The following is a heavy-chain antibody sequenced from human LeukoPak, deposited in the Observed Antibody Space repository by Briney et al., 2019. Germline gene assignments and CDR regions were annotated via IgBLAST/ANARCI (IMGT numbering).Heavy chain of an antibody. D-gene: IGHD3-10*01. V-gene: IGHV3-74*01. CDR1: RFTFSNSW. Sequence: GGSLTLSCAASRFTFSNSWMHWVRQAPGKGLVWVSRINTDGSVTTYPDSVRGRFTISRDNAKNTLYLQMNSLRAEDSVLYYCANSYSPPHYWGQGTLVTVSS. CDR3: ANSYSPPHY. J-gene: IGHJ4*02. CDR2: INTDGSVT.